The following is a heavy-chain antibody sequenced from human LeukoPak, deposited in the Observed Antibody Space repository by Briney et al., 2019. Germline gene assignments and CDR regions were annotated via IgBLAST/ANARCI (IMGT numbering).Heavy chain of an antibody. CDR3: ARHSSGWYYFDY. CDR2: IYYSGST. Sequence: SETLSLTCTVSGGSISSSSYYWGWIRQPPGKGLEWIGSIYYSGSTYYNPSLKSRVTISVDTSKNQFSLKLSSVTAADTAVYYCARHSSGWYYFDYWGQGTLVTVSS. D-gene: IGHD6-19*01. J-gene: IGHJ4*02. CDR1: GGSISSSSYY. V-gene: IGHV4-39*01.